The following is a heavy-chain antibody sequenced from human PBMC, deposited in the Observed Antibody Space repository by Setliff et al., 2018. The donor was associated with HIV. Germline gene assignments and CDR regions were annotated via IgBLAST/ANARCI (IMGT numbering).Heavy chain of an antibody. CDR1: GVSMRAHH. CDR2: ILYSGNS. Sequence: SETLSLTCNVSGVSMRAHHWSWVRLPPGKTLEWLGYILYSGNSNYNPSFKHRVTISLNEAKRQFSLDLKSVTSADTAVYYCATEGREKLALFDHWGPGTLVTVSS. D-gene: IGHD6-6*01. J-gene: IGHJ4*02. V-gene: IGHV4-59*11. CDR3: ATEGREKLALFDH.